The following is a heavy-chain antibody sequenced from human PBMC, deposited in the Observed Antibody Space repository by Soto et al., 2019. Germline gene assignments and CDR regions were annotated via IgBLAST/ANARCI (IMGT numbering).Heavy chain of an antibody. V-gene: IGHV3-48*03. CDR3: ARGLYDSSGYCPFDH. CDR2: ISSTGSAI. D-gene: IGHD3-22*01. CDR1: GFPFSRYE. Sequence: EVQLVESGGGLVQPGGSLRLSCAVSGFPFSRYEMHWVRQAPGKGLEWVSFISSTGSAIYYAGSVKGRFTISRDNAKNSLYLQMHSLRAEDTAVYYCARGLYDSSGYCPFDHWGQGTLVTVSS. J-gene: IGHJ4*02.